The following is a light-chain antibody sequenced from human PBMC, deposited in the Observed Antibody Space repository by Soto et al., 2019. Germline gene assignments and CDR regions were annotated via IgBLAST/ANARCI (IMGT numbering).Light chain of an antibody. V-gene: IGKV3-15*01. CDR2: GAS. CDR3: QQYYNWPIT. CDR1: QCVSSN. J-gene: IGKJ5*01. Sequence: EIVMTQSPATLSVSPGERATLSCRASQCVSSNLAWYQQKPGQAPRLLIYGASTRATGIPARFSGSGSGTEFTLTISSLQSEDFAVYYCQQYYNWPITFGQGTRLEI.